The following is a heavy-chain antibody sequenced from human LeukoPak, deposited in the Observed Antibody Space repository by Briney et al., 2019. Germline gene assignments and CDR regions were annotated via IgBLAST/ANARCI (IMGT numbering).Heavy chain of an antibody. CDR3: ASFTGRGGSYYVY. CDR2: ISSSSSYI. J-gene: IGHJ4*02. V-gene: IGHV3-21*01. Sequence: GALRLSCAASGFTFSSYSMNWVRQAPGKGLEWVSSISSSSSYIYYADSVKGRFTISRDNAKNSLYLQMNSLRAEDTAVYYWASFTGRGGSYYVYWGQGTLVTVSS. CDR1: GFTFSSYS. D-gene: IGHD1-26*01.